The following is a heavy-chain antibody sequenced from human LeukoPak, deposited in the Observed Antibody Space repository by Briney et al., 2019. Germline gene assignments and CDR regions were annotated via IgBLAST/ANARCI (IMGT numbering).Heavy chain of an antibody. CDR2: INTDGTVT. CDR1: GFTFSKYW. D-gene: IGHD6-19*01. Sequence: PGGSLRLSCAASGFTFSKYWMLWVRQAPGKGLERVSRINTDGTVTTYADSVKGRFTVSSDNADNTMFLQMNSVGDEDTAVYYCATKQWLAPPPDSWGQGTPVTVSS. V-gene: IGHV3-74*01. J-gene: IGHJ4*02. CDR3: ATKQWLAPPPDS.